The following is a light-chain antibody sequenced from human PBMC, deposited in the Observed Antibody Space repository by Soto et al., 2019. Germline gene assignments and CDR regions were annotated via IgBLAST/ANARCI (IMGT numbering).Light chain of an antibody. J-gene: IGKJ1*01. CDR3: QQYNGYLWA. Sequence: DIQMTQSPSTLSASVGDRVTITCRASQSLNDWLAWFQQKPGKAPNLLIYKVSNLESGVPSRFSGSGSGTEFTLTISSLQPDDFATYYCQQYNGYLWAFGQGTKVEIK. V-gene: IGKV1-5*03. CDR1: QSLNDW. CDR2: KVS.